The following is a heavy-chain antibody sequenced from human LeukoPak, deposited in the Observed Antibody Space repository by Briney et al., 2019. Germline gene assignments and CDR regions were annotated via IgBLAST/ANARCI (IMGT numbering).Heavy chain of an antibody. Sequence: GGTLRLSCAASGFTFSSYGMHWVRQAPGKGLEWVAVIWYDGSNKYYADSVKGRFTISRDNSKNTLYLQMNSLRAEDTAVYYCAKMNTVTSPLDYWGQGTLVTVSS. CDR2: IWYDGSNK. J-gene: IGHJ4*02. CDR1: GFTFSSYG. V-gene: IGHV3-33*06. D-gene: IGHD4-17*01. CDR3: AKMNTVTSPLDY.